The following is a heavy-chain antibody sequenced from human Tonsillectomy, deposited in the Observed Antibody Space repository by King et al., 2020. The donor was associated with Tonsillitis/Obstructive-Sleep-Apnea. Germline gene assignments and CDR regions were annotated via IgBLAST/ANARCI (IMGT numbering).Heavy chain of an antibody. J-gene: IGHJ6*02. CDR3: ARDSFYDVLTGYWRFYGLDV. Sequence: VQLVESGGGLGPPGESLRLSCAASGFDFSKYWMSWVRQAPGKGLEWVANIKQDGSEKYYLDSVKGRVTISRDNAKNSLYLQISSLEVEDTAVYYCARDSFYDVLTGYWRFYGLDVWGQGTTVTVSS. V-gene: IGHV3-7*03. CDR1: GFDFSKYW. D-gene: IGHD3-9*01. CDR2: IKQDGSEK.